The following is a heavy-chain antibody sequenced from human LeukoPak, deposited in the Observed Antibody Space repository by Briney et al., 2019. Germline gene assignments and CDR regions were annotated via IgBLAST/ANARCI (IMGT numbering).Heavy chain of an antibody. D-gene: IGHD6-19*01. Sequence: PSETLSLTCTVSGGSISSSSYYWGWIRQPPGKGLEWIGSIYYNGSTYYNPSLKSRVTISVDTSKNQFSLKLSSVTAADTAVYYCASPSARAYYFDYWGQGTLVTVSS. J-gene: IGHJ4*02. CDR3: ASPSARAYYFDY. CDR1: GGSISSSSYY. CDR2: IYYNGST. V-gene: IGHV4-39*07.